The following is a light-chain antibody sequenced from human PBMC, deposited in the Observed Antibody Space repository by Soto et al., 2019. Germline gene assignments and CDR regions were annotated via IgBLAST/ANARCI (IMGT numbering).Light chain of an antibody. CDR1: QKIRNL. J-gene: IGKJ5*01. CDR3: QQYYTYAT. V-gene: IGKV1-5*01. Sequence: IQLTQSPSTLSAAVGCSVTICCRASQKIRNLLAWYQQKPGRAPKPLIFDASTLRTGVPSRFSGSGSGSEFNFTITGLKPDDFATYFCQQYYTYATFGHGTRLEIK. CDR2: DAS.